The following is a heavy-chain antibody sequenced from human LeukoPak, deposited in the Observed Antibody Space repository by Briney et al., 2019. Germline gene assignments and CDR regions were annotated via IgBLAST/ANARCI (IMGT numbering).Heavy chain of an antibody. J-gene: IGHJ4*02. D-gene: IGHD1-1*01. Sequence: GASVKVSCKASGYTFTGYYMHWVRQAPGQGLEWMGWISAASGDAYYAQSLQGRVTLTTDASTSTAYMELRSLKSDDTAVYYCARVMGQLMIQGPGLHFDYWGQGTHVTVSS. CDR2: ISAASGDA. CDR3: ARVMGQLMIQGPGLHFDY. CDR1: GYTFTGYY. V-gene: IGHV1-18*04.